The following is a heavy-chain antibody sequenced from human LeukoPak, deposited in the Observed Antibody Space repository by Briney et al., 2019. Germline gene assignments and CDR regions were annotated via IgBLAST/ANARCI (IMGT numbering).Heavy chain of an antibody. D-gene: IGHD3-22*01. CDR2: ISGNGGST. CDR3: ARPHYYDSSGYYPYYYYYGMDV. V-gene: IGHV3-23*01. J-gene: IGHJ6*02. Sequence: GGSLRLSCAASGFTFSIYGMSWVRQAPGKGLEWVSAISGNGGSTYYADSVKGRFTISRDNSRNTLYLQMNSLRAEDTAVYYCARPHYYDSSGYYPYYYYYGMDVWGQGTTVTVSS. CDR1: GFTFSIYG.